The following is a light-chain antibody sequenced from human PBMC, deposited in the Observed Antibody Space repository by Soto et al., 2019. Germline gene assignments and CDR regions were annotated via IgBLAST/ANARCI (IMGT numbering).Light chain of an antibody. CDR2: AAS. CDR3: LQHNSYPIT. Sequence: DIQMTQSPSSLSASVGDRVTITCRASQDIANDLGWYQQKPGKVPKRLIYAASGLQSGVPSRFSCSGSGTEFTLTISSLPPEDCATYYCLQHNSYPITFGQGTRLEIK. CDR1: QDIAND. V-gene: IGKV1-17*01. J-gene: IGKJ5*01.